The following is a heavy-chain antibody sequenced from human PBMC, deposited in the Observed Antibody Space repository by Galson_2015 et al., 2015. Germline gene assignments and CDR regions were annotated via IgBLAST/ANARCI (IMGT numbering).Heavy chain of an antibody. D-gene: IGHD2-8*02. Sequence: SVKVSCKASGYTFATHYIHWVRQAPGQGLEWMGLINPDGGATSYAQKFQARVTMTGDTSTSTVYMDLTSLRSEDSAIYYCAREVVTDSGLCCRIVFWGQGILVTVSS. CDR3: AREVVTDSGLCCRIVF. V-gene: IGHV1-46*01. J-gene: IGHJ4*02. CDR1: GYTFATHY. CDR2: INPDGGAT.